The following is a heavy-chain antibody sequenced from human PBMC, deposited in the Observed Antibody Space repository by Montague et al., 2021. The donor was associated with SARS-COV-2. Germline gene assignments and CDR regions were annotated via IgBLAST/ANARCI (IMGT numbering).Heavy chain of an antibody. D-gene: IGHD3-3*01. V-gene: IGHV4-39*01. CDR2: IYYSGST. Sequence: SETLSLTCTVSGGSISSSSYFWGWIRQAPGKGLEWIGSIYYSGSTYYNPSLKSRVTISVDTSKNQFSLKLSSVTAADTAVFYCARKTSRGLTIFGVVTASYCFDYWGQGTLVTVSS. CDR3: ARKTSRGLTIFGVVTASYCFDY. CDR1: GGSISSSSYF. J-gene: IGHJ4*02.